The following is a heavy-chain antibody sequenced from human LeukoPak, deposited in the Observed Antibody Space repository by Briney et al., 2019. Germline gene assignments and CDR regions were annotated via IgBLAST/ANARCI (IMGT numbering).Heavy chain of an antibody. Sequence: GESLKISCKGSGYRFNSYWIGWVRQMPGKGLEWMGIIYPGDSDTRYSPSFQGQVTISADKSISTAYLQLSSLNASDTAMYYCARLDKNYDSSGYYFHFDYWGQGALVTVSS. D-gene: IGHD3-22*01. CDR1: GYRFNSYW. CDR2: IYPGDSDT. J-gene: IGHJ4*02. V-gene: IGHV5-51*01. CDR3: ARLDKNYDSSGYYFHFDY.